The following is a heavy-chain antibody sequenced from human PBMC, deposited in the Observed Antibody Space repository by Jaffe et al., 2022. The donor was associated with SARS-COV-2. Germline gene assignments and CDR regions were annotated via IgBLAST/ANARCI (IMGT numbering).Heavy chain of an antibody. CDR1: GGSFSTYY. J-gene: IGHJ3*02. CDR3: ARVSAYSGNHDVFDN. CDR2: VFYSGST. Sequence: QVQLQESGPGLVKPSETLSLTCTVSGGSFSTYYWSWIRQPPGKGLEWIGYVFYSGSTNYNPSLKSRVTMSIDTSKNQFSLKLSSVTAADTALYYCARVSAYSGNHDVFDNWGQGTLVTVSS. D-gene: IGHD1-26*01. V-gene: IGHV4-59*01.